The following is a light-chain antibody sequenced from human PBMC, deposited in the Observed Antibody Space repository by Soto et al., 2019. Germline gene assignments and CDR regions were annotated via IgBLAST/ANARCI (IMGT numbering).Light chain of an antibody. CDR1: QGISSY. CDR2: AAS. J-gene: IGKJ3*01. V-gene: IGKV1-8*01. CDR3: QQYYSYPPT. Sequence: AIRMTQSPSSFSASTGDRVTITCRASQGISSYLAWYQQKPGKAPKLLIYAASTLQSGVPSRFSGSGSGTDFTLTISCLQSEDFATYYCQQYYSYPPTFXPGTKVDIK.